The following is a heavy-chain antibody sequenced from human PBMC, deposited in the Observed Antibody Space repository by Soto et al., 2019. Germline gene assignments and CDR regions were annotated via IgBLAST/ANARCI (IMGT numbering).Heavy chain of an antibody. CDR1: GFTFSSYW. D-gene: IGHD1-1*01. J-gene: IGHJ6*02. CDR2: MNEDGGTT. V-gene: IGHV3-74*02. CDR3: ASDLSVRADV. Sequence: EVQLVESGGGLVRPGGSLRLSCAASGFTFSSYWMHWVRQAPGKGLVWVSRMNEDGGTTDYADSVKGRFTISRDNAKNTLYLQMNSLRGEDTAVYYWASDLSVRADVWGQGTTVTVSS.